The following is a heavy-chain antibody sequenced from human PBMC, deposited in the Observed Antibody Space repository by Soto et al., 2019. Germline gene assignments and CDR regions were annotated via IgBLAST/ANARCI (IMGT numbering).Heavy chain of an antibody. CDR3: AKGGPIASYYYFYAMDV. D-gene: IGHD2-21*01. Sequence: EVQLLESGGGLIQPGGSLRLSCAASGFTFTSYAMSWVRQAPGKGLEWVSALSGGGGTTYNADSGKGRFTISRDNSKDTLYLQMNSLRAEDTAVYYCAKGGPIASYYYFYAMDVW. CDR1: GFTFTSYA. V-gene: IGHV3-23*01. CDR2: LSGGGGTT. J-gene: IGHJ6*01.